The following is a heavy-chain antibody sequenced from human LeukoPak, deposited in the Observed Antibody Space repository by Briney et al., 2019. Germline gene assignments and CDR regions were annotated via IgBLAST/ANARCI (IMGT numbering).Heavy chain of an antibody. CDR2: INHSGST. J-gene: IGHJ5*02. Sequence: TSETLSLTCAVYGGSFSYYYWSWIRQPPGKTLEWIGEINHSGSTNYNPSLKSRVTISVDTSKNQFSLKLSSVTAADTAVYYCAIRKYYDILTGYRKIPTSGFDLWGQGTLVTVSS. V-gene: IGHV4-34*01. CDR1: GGSFSYYY. CDR3: AIRKYYDILTGYRKIPTSGFDL. D-gene: IGHD3-9*01.